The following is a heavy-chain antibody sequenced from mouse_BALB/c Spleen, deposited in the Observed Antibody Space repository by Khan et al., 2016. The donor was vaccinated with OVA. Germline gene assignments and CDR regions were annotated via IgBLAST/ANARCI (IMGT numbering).Heavy chain of an antibody. J-gene: IGHJ3*01. CDR1: GYTFTNYG. D-gene: IGHD2-4*01. V-gene: IGHV9-3-1*01. Sequence: QIQLVQSGPELKKPGEMVKISCKASGYTFTNYGMNWVKQAPGKGLKWMGWINTYTGETTYTDDFKGRFAFSLETSATTVYLQINSLKDEDTATYFCVKGADYDGTYWGQGTLVTVST. CDR3: VKGADYDGTY. CDR2: INTYTGET.